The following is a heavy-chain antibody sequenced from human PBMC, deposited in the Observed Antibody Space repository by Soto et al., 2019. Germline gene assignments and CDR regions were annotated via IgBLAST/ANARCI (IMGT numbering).Heavy chain of an antibody. CDR1: GFTFSNYG. CDR3: ARLYCSSTSCYSVGAFDI. CDR2: IWFDGSDK. V-gene: IGHV3-33*03. J-gene: IGHJ3*02. D-gene: IGHD2-2*01. Sequence: GGSLRLSCAASGFTFSNYGMHWVRQAPGKGLEWVALIWFDGSDKYYADSVKGRFTLSRDNSKNTVYLQMNSLRAEDTAVYYCARLYCSSTSCYSVGAFDIRGQGTMVTV.